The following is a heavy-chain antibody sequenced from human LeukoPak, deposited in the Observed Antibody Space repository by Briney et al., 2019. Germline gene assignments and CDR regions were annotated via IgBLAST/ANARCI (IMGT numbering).Heavy chain of an antibody. CDR3: AKDPTVAGTSRYYYYGMDV. CDR2: IYSGGST. J-gene: IGHJ6*02. V-gene: IGHV3-66*01. CDR1: GFTVSSNY. Sequence: GGSLRLSCAASGFTVSSNYMSWVRQAPGKGLEWVSVIYSGGSTYYADSVKGRFTISRDNSKNTLYLQMNSLRAEDTAVYYCAKDPTVAGTSRYYYYGMDVWGQGTTVTVSS. D-gene: IGHD6-19*01.